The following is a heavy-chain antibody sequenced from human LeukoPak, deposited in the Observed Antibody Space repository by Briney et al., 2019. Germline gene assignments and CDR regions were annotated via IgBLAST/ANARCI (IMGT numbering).Heavy chain of an antibody. CDR3: ARNDYGSGSYITLFDY. CDR2: IRFDGSNR. D-gene: IGHD3-10*01. CDR1: GFTFSSYG. J-gene: IGHJ4*02. Sequence: GGSLRLSCAPSGFTFSSYGMHWVRQAPVKGLEWVAFIRFDGSNRYYADSVKGRFTISRDNSKNTLYLQMNSLRAEDTAVYYCARNDYGSGSYITLFDYWGQGTLVTVSS. V-gene: IGHV3-30*02.